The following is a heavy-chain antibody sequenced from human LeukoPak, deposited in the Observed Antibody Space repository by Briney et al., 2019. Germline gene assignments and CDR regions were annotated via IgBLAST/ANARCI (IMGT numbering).Heavy chain of an antibody. Sequence: PSQTLSLTCTVPGGSISSGGYYWSWIRQHPGKGLEWIGYIYYSGSAYYNPSLKSRVTISVDTSKNQFSLKLSSVTAADTAVYYCARVADSSGWYGGLFDYWGQGTLVTVSS. CDR1: GGSISSGGYY. CDR3: ARVADSSGWYGGLFDY. CDR2: IYYSGSA. V-gene: IGHV4-31*03. D-gene: IGHD6-19*01. J-gene: IGHJ4*02.